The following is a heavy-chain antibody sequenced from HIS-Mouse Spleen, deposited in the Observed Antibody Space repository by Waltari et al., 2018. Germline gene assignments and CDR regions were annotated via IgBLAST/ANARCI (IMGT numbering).Heavy chain of an antibody. V-gene: IGHV4-39*07. CDR1: GGSISSRSYY. Sequence: QLQLQESGPGLVKPSETLSLTCTVSGGSISSRSYYWGWIRQPPGKGLEWIGSIYYSGNPYYTPSLKRRVTISVDTSKTQFSLKLSSVTAADTAVYYCAREIPYSSSWYDWYFDLWGRGTLVTVSS. D-gene: IGHD6-13*01. CDR2: IYYSGNP. CDR3: AREIPYSSSWYDWYFDL. J-gene: IGHJ2*01.